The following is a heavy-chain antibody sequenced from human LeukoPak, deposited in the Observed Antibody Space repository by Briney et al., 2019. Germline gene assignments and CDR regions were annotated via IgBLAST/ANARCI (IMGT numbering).Heavy chain of an antibody. CDR3: ARDRNFDL. CDR1: GGSISSHY. Sequence: SETLSLTCTVSGGSISSHYWSWIRQPPGKGLEWIGYIYYSGRTNYSPTLKSRVTISVDTSKNQFSLKLSSVTAADTAVYYCARDRNFDLWGRGTLVTVSS. J-gene: IGHJ2*01. CDR2: IYYSGRT. V-gene: IGHV4-59*11.